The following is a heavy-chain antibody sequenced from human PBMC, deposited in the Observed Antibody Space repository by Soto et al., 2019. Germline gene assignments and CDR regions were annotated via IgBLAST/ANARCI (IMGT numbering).Heavy chain of an antibody. CDR2: IKEDGSEK. D-gene: IGHD3-10*01. Sequence: GGSLRLSCAASGFTFSTSWMSWVRQAPGKGLEWVANIKEDGSEKYYVDSVKGRFTISRDHAKNSLYLQMNSLGADDTAVYYFARADYYGDPGSYWGQGTLVTVSS. J-gene: IGHJ4*02. V-gene: IGHV3-7*01. CDR3: ARADYYGDPGSY. CDR1: GFTFSTSW.